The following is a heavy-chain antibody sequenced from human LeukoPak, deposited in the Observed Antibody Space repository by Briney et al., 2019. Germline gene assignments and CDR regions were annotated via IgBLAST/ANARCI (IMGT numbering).Heavy chain of an antibody. V-gene: IGHV3-74*01. CDR2: SNSDETST. CDR3: ARHYGTGFYGMDV. CDR1: GFTFTSYW. Sequence: GGSLRLSCAASGFTFTSYWMHWVRQAPGKGLVWVARSNSDETSTSYADSVKGRFTISRDNAKNTLYLQMNSLRAEDTAIYYCARHYGTGFYGMDVWGKGTTVTVSS. J-gene: IGHJ6*04. D-gene: IGHD3-10*01.